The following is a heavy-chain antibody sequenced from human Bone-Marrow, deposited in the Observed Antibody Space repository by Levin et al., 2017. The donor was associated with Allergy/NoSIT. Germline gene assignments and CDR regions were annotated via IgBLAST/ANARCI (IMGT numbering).Heavy chain of an antibody. D-gene: IGHD6-19*01. J-gene: IGHJ4*02. V-gene: IGHV3-9*01. Sequence: SCAASGFSFDDYAMHWVRQAPGKGLEWVSGISWNSGSIGYADSVKGRFTISRDNAKKSLYLQMNSLRAEDTALYYCAKDRYSSGWVFDYWGQGTLVTVSS. CDR1: GFSFDDYA. CDR3: AKDRYSSGWVFDY. CDR2: ISWNSGSI.